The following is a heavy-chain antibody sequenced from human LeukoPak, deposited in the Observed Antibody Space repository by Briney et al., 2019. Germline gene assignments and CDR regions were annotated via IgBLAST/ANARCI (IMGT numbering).Heavy chain of an antibody. CDR3: ARQDASGYYYYGVDV. CDR2: IYPGNSNT. V-gene: IGHV5-51*01. Sequence: GESLKISCKGSGYSFTTYWIGWVRQMPGKGLEWMGIIYPGNSNTRYSPSFQGRVTISADKPTSTAYLQWSSLKASDTAMYYCARQDASGYYYYGVDVWGQGTTVTVSS. D-gene: IGHD3-10*01. CDR1: GYSFTTYW. J-gene: IGHJ6*02.